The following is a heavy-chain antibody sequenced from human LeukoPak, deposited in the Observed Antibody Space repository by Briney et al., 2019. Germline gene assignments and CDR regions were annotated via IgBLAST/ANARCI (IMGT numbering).Heavy chain of an antibody. CDR2: INSDGSST. Sequence: PGGSLRLSCAASGFPFSSYWMHWVRQAPGKGLVWVSRINSDGSSTIYADSEKGRFTISRDNAKNTLYLQMNSLRAEDTAVYYCARWWLRSGDYWGQGTLVTVSS. D-gene: IGHD5-12*01. CDR1: GFPFSSYW. V-gene: IGHV3-74*01. CDR3: ARWWLRSGDY. J-gene: IGHJ4*02.